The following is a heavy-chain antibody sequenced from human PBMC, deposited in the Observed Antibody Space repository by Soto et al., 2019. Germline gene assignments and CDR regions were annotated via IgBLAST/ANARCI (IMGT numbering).Heavy chain of an antibody. V-gene: IGHV3-15*07. CDR3: TTDRPFLVEDDY. J-gene: IGHJ4*02. CDR2: IKSETDGGTT. Sequence: PGGTLRLSCAASGLILSNAWMNWVRQAPGKGLEWVGRIKSETDGGTTDYVAPVKGRFTISRDDSKNTLYLQMNSLKMEDTAVYYCTTDRPFLVEDDYWGQGTLVTVSS. D-gene: IGHD6-6*01. CDR1: GLILSNAW.